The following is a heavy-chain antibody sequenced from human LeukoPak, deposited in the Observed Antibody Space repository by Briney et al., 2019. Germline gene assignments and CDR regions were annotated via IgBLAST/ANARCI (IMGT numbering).Heavy chain of an antibody. CDR3: ARWLELMRNFAW. Sequence: PGGSLRLSCVGCGFTFSDYWMSWVRQARGKGLEWGANIKQDGSEKDYVDALKGRFTISRDNDKNSLYRQMNSLISGHRGVYSGARWLELMRNFAWCGQGTLVTVSS. V-gene: IGHV3-7*01. D-gene: IGHD5-24*01. CDR1: GFTFSDYW. CDR2: IKQDGSEK. J-gene: IGHJ4*02.